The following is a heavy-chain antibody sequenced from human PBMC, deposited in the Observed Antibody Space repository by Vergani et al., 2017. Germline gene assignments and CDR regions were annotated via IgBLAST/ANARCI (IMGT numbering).Heavy chain of an antibody. CDR3: AAYYDILTGYEPSLKYGMDV. J-gene: IGHJ6*02. CDR2: ISSSSSYI. D-gene: IGHD3-9*01. V-gene: IGHV3-21*01. CDR1: GFTFSSYS. Sequence: EVQLVESGGGLVKPGGSLRLSCAASGFTFSSYSMNWVRQAPGKGREWVSSISSSSSYIYYADSVKGRFTISRDNAKNSLYLQMNSLRAEDTAVYYCAAYYDILTGYEPSLKYGMDVWGQGTTVTVSS.